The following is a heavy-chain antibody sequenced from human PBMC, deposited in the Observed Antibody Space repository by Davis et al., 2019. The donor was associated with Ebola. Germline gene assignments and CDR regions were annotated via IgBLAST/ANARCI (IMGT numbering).Heavy chain of an antibody. CDR3: ARETSTGWLAQGY. CDR1: GFTFSSYS. Sequence: GESLKISCAASGFTFSSYSMNWVRQAPGKGLEWVSSISSSSSTIYYADSVKGRFTISRDNAKNSLYLQMNSLRDEDTAVYYCARETSTGWLAQGYWGQGTLVTVSS. CDR2: ISSSSSTI. J-gene: IGHJ4*02. V-gene: IGHV3-48*02. D-gene: IGHD3-22*01.